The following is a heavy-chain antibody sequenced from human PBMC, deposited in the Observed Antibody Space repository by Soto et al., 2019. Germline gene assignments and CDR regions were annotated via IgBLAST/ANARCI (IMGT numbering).Heavy chain of an antibody. D-gene: IGHD3-3*01. V-gene: IGHV3-73*01. J-gene: IGHJ6*03. CDR3: SRQASDFGGGKPQYYMDV. CDR2: IRSKANNYAT. Sequence: EVQLVESGGGLVQPGGSLKLSCAASGFTFSGSAMHWVRQASGKGLEWVGRIRSKANNYATAYGASVKGRFTISRDDSKNTAYMQMNSQKTEDTAVYYCSRQASDFGGGKPQYYMDVWGKGTTVTVSS. CDR1: GFTFSGSA.